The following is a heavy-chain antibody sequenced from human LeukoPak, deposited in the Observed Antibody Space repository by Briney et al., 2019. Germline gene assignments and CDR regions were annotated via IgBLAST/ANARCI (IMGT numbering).Heavy chain of an antibody. D-gene: IGHD3-16*02. Sequence: SETLSLTCTVSGGSISNYYWNWIRQPPGKGLEWIGFIYSSGTTNYNPSLKSRVTISVDTSKNQFSLKLSSVTAADTAVYYCARLYRLQAGYYMDVWGKGTTVTVSS. J-gene: IGHJ6*03. V-gene: IGHV4-59*01. CDR1: GGSISNYY. CDR2: IYSSGTT. CDR3: ARLYRLQAGYYMDV.